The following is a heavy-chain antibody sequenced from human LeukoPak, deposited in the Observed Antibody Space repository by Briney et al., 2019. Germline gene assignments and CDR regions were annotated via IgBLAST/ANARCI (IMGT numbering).Heavy chain of an antibody. CDR1: GFTFFTYN. J-gene: IGHJ4*02. CDR3: ARGRESYYDSSGYYYTY. Sequence: GGSLRLSCATSGFTFFTYNMNWVRQATGKGLEWVSGISSSGSSTYYADSAKGRFTISRDNAKNSLYLQMNSLRVEDTAVYYCARGRESYYDSSGYYYTYWGQGALVTVSS. CDR2: ISSSGSST. D-gene: IGHD3-22*01. V-gene: IGHV3-21*06.